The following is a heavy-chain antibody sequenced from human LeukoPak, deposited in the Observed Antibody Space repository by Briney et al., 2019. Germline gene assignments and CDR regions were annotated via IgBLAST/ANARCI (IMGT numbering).Heavy chain of an antibody. V-gene: IGHV3-7*01. Sequence: GGSLRLSCAASGFTFGRHWMSWVRQAPGKGLEWVAHMNQGGSETTNVDSVKGRFTISRDDAKNLVFLQMNSLRVEDTAVYYCARDGVAGGFDYWGQGILVTVSS. CDR3: ARDGVAGGFDY. D-gene: IGHD6-19*01. CDR1: GFTFGRHW. J-gene: IGHJ4*02. CDR2: MNQGGSET.